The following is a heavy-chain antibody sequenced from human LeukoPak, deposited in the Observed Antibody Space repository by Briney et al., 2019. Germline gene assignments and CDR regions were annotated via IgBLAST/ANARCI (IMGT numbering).Heavy chain of an antibody. Sequence: GRSLRLSCAASGFTFSSYAMHWVRQAPGKGLEWVAVISYDGSNKYYADSVKGRFTISRDNSKNTLYLQMNSLRAEDTAVYYCAKDRGGYYYGSGSPWFDPWGQGTLVTVSS. CDR3: AKDRGGYYYGSGSPWFDP. J-gene: IGHJ5*02. CDR2: ISYDGSNK. D-gene: IGHD3-10*01. V-gene: IGHV3-30-3*01. CDR1: GFTFSSYA.